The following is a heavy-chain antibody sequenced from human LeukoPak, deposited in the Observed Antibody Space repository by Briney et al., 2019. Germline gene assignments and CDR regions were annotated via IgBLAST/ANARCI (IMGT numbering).Heavy chain of an antibody. CDR2: LNRDGITT. V-gene: IGHV3-74*01. CDR1: GFTFSDYW. J-gene: IGHJ4*02. CDR3: AKDRGKWEPPAPCDY. Sequence: GGSLRLSCAASGFTFSDYWMHWVRQAPGKGLVWVSRLNRDGITTTYADSVKGRFTISRDNANNTLYLQMNSLRAEDTAVYYCAKDRGKWEPPAPCDYWGQGTLVTVSS. D-gene: IGHD1-26*01.